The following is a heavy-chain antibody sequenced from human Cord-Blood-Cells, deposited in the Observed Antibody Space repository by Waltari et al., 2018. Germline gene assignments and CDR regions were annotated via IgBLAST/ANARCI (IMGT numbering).Heavy chain of an antibody. CDR2: INHSGST. J-gene: IGHJ3*02. Sequence: QLQLQPCGAGLLNTSEPLSLTCAAHGGSFSGYYWSWTRPPPGKGLDWIGEINHSGSTNYNPSRKSRVTISVDTCKNQFALRLSSLTAADTAVYYCAREGAAAGTGVVAFDIWGQGTVVTVSS. CDR1: GGSFSGYY. V-gene: IGHV4-34*01. CDR3: AREGAAAGTGVVAFDI. D-gene: IGHD6-13*01.